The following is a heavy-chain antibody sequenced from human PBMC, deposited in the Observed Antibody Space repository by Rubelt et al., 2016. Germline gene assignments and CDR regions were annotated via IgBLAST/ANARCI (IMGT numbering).Heavy chain of an antibody. CDR3: ARGGYSYIFDY. CDR1: GFTFSSNS. J-gene: IGHJ4*02. CDR2: ISSSSNTI. Sequence: GQLVESGGGLVQPGGSLRLSCAASGFTFSSNSMNWVRQAPGKGLEWVSYISSSSNTIYYADSVKGRFTISRDNAKDSLYLQMNSLRAEDTAVYYCARGGYSYIFDYWGQGTLVTVSS. V-gene: IGHV3-48*01. D-gene: IGHD5-18*01.